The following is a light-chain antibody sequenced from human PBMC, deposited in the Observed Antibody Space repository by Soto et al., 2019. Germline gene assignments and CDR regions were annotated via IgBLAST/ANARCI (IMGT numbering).Light chain of an antibody. CDR2: RAS. CDR1: QNINNY. CDR3: QHYSAYPWT. V-gene: IGKV1-5*03. Sequence: DIQMTQSPSSLSASVGDRVTITCRASQNINNYLAWYQQKPGKAPKLLIFRASTLDTGVPSRFSGSGSGTEFSLTIASLQPDDFVCYYCQHYSAYPWTFGQGTKVDI. J-gene: IGKJ1*01.